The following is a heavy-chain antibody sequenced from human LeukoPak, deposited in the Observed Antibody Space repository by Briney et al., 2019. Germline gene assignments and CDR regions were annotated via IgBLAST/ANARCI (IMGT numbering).Heavy chain of an antibody. CDR1: GFTFSSYG. CDR2: ISYDGSNK. J-gene: IGHJ4*02. V-gene: IGHV3-30*18. Sequence: PGRSLRLSCAASGFTFSSYGMHWVRQAPGKGLEWVAVISYDGSNKYYADSVKGRFTISRDNSKNTLYLQMNSLRAEDTAVYYCAKGFDHDYVWGSGRFDYWGQGTLVTVSS. D-gene: IGHD3-16*01. CDR3: AKGFDHDYVWGSGRFDY.